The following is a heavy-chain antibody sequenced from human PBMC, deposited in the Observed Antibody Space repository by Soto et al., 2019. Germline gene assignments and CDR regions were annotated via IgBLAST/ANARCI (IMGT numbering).Heavy chain of an antibody. CDR3: ARGTCALVGDV. CDR2: IIPLLDIA. Sequence: QAQLVQSGAEVKKPGSSVKVSCKASGGTFSSHTINWVRQAPGQGLEWMGRIIPLLDIANFAQKFQGRVRITAEKSTSTAYMELSSLRSDDTAVYYCARGTCALVGDVWGQGTTVIVSS. V-gene: IGHV1-69*02. CDR1: GGTFSSHT. J-gene: IGHJ6*02. D-gene: IGHD2-8*02.